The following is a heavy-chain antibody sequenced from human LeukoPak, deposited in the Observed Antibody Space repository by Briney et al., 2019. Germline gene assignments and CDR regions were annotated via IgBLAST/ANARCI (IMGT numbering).Heavy chain of an antibody. CDR3: ATGEYSNGGSYFDY. CDR2: IYSGGST. D-gene: IGHD4-11*01. CDR1: GFTVSSNY. V-gene: IGHV3-53*01. J-gene: IGHJ4*02. Sequence: GGSLRLSCAASGFTVSSNYMSWVRQAPGKGLEWVSVIYSGGSTYYADSVKGRFTISRDNSKNTLYLQMNSLRAEDTAVYYCATGEYSNGGSYFDYWGQGTLVTVSS.